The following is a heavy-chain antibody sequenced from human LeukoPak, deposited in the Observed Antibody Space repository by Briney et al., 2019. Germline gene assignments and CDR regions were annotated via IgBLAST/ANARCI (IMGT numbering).Heavy chain of an antibody. D-gene: IGHD2-2*01. CDR3: AKGARVGYCSSTSCLPFDY. J-gene: IGHJ4*02. CDR1: GFTFSFYA. V-gene: IGHV3-23*01. CDR2: ISGSGGST. Sequence: GSLRLSCAASGFTFSFYAMSWVRQAPGKGLEWVSAISGSGGSTYYADSVKGRFTISRDNSKNTLYLQMNSLRAEDTAVYYCAKGARVGYCSSTSCLPFDYWGQGTLVTVSS.